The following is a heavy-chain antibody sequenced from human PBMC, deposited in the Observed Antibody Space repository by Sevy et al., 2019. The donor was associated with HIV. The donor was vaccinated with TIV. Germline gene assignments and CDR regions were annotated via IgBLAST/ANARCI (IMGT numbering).Heavy chain of an antibody. D-gene: IGHD1-26*01. Sequence: SETLSLTCTVSGGSISSGGYYWSWIRQHPGKGLEWIGYIYYSGSTYYNPSLTSRVTISVDTSKNQFSLKLSTVTAANTAVNYCANIQSGSYVGNAFDISGQRTMVTVSS. CDR1: GGSISSGGYY. V-gene: IGHV4-31*03. J-gene: IGHJ3*02. CDR2: IYYSGST. CDR3: ANIQSGSYVGNAFDI.